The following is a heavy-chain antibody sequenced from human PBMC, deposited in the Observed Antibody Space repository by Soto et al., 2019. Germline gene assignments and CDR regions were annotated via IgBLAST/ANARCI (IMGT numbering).Heavy chain of an antibody. Sequence: EVQMVESGGGLVQPGGSLRLSCAASGFTFSTYCMSWVRQAPGKGLEWVANIRQDGIKKKYVESVKGRFTISRDNAKSSLYLQMDSLRVEDTAVYFCARDKRCLNSDDCYSWFDPWGQGTLVTVSS. D-gene: IGHD1-1*01. CDR1: GFTFSTYC. CDR3: ARDKRCLNSDDCYSWFDP. CDR2: IRQDGIKK. V-gene: IGHV3-7*03. J-gene: IGHJ5*02.